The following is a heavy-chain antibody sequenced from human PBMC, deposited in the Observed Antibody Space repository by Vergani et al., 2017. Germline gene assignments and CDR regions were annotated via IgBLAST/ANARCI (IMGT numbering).Heavy chain of an antibody. D-gene: IGHD3-3*01. V-gene: IGHV4-59*01. CDR1: GGSISSYY. CDR2: IYYSGST. J-gene: IGHJ6*02. CDR3: ARGGDFWSGPSLGYYYYGMDV. Sequence: QVQLQESGPGLVKPSQTLSLTCTVSGGSISSYYWSWIRQPPGKGLEWIGYIYYSGSTNYNPSLKSRVTISVDTSKNQFSLKLSSVTAADTAVYYCARGGDFWSGPSLGYYYYGMDVWGQGTTVTVSS.